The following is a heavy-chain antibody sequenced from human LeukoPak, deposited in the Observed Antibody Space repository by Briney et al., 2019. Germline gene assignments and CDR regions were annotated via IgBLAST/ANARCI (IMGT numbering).Heavy chain of an antibody. J-gene: IGHJ4*02. CDR3: ARGRDSQRD. CDR2: IYHSGST. V-gene: IGHV4-4*02. CDR1: AGSISSGSW. Sequence: SSETLSLTCAVSAGSISSGSWWNWVRQPPGKGLEWIGEIYHSGSTNYNPSLKSRVTISVDTSKNQFSLKLSSVTAADTAVYYCARGRDSQRDWGQGTLVTVSS. D-gene: IGHD3-22*01.